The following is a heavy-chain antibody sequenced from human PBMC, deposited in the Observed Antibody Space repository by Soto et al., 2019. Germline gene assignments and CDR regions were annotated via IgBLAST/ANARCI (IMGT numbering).Heavy chain of an antibody. J-gene: IGHJ5*02. CDR3: VRSVSSSGFDL. CDR1: DGSIGNYY. CDR2: IFYIGST. V-gene: IGHV4-59*03. Sequence: QAQPRESGPGLVKPSETLSLTCTVSDGSIGNYYWTWIRQSPEKGLEWIGYIFYIGSTNYNPALKSRVTISEDRSKNQVFLTLRSVTAADTAVYFCVRSVSSSGFDLWGPGTLVTVSS.